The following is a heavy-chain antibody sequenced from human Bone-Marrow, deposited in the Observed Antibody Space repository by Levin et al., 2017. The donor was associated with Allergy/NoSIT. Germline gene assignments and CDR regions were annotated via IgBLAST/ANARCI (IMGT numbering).Heavy chain of an antibody. V-gene: IGHV1-2*04. D-gene: IGHD6-19*01. CDR1: GYTFTGYY. CDR3: ARAWRNVVAGTFRLDYFDY. Sequence: ASVKVSCKASGYTFTGYYMHWVRQAPGQGLEWMGWINPNSGGTNYAQKFQGWVTMTRDTSISTAYMELSRLRSDDTAVYYCARAWRNVVAGTFRLDYFDYWGQGTLVTVSS. J-gene: IGHJ4*02. CDR2: INPNSGGT.